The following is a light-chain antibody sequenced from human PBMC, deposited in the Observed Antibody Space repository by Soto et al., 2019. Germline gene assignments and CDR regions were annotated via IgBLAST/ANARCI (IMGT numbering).Light chain of an antibody. Sequence: EIEMTQSPATLSLAPGERVTLSCRASESVSTNLAWYQQKAGQAPRLLIYGASTRATGIPARFSGSGSGTEFTLTISRLEPEDFAVYYCQQYRTFGQGTKVDIK. CDR1: ESVSTN. CDR2: GAS. J-gene: IGKJ1*01. V-gene: IGKV3-15*01. CDR3: QQYRT.